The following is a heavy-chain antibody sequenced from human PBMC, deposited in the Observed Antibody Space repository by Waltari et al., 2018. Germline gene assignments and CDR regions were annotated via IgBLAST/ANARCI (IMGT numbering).Heavy chain of an antibody. CDR3: AREDGESSNGGGG. Sequence: PLVPSGAAVPQPGASVPVSCPASGSLFSPSGLPWVRPAPGPGLEGWGGRSGYNGDTKYEPSLQGRVTMTTDTSTTTAYMEIRSLRYDDTAVYYCAREDGESSNGGGGGGQGT. J-gene: IGHJ4*02. V-gene: IGHV1-18*01. CDR1: GSLFSPSG. CDR2: RSGYNGDT. D-gene: IGHD3-10*01.